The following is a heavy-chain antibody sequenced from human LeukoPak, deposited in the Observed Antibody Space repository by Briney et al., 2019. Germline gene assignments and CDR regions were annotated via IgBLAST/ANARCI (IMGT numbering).Heavy chain of an antibody. CDR2: IYYSGST. J-gene: IGHJ4*02. Sequence: SETLSLTCTVSGGSISSYYWRWIRQPPGKGLEWIGYIYYSGSTNYNPSLKSRVTISVDTSKNQFSLKLSSVTAADTAVYYCARRYCSGGTCYGDYWGQGTLVTVSS. D-gene: IGHD2-15*01. V-gene: IGHV4-59*08. CDR3: ARRYCSGGTCYGDY. CDR1: GGSISSYY.